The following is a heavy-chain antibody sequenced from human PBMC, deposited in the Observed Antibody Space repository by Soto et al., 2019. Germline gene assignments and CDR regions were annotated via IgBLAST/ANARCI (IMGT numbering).Heavy chain of an antibody. V-gene: IGHV3-23*01. Sequence: EVHLLESGGGLVQPGGSLRLSCEASGFIFSSYAMSWVRQAPGKGLEWVSVMSGSGDTTYYADSVKGRFTISRDNSRNTLHLQMGRLRAGDTALYHCAKEFTTVTAGDAFDMWGRGTMVPVPS. CDR1: GFIFSSYA. J-gene: IGHJ3*02. CDR3: AKEFTTVTAGDAFDM. D-gene: IGHD4-17*01. CDR2: MSGSGDTT.